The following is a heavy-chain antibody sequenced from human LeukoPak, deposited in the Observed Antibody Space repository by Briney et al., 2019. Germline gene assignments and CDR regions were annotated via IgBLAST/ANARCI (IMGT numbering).Heavy chain of an antibody. CDR1: GFTFSNYA. D-gene: IGHD6-19*01. Sequence: GGSLRLSCAASGFTFSNYAMSWVRQAPGKGLEWVSTISGGGITTYYADSAKGRFTISRDNSKNTMFLQMNSLRADDTAVYYCPRQSYASGWNPFDYWGQGSLVTVSS. CDR2: ISGGGITT. V-gene: IGHV3-23*01. J-gene: IGHJ4*02. CDR3: PRQSYASGWNPFDY.